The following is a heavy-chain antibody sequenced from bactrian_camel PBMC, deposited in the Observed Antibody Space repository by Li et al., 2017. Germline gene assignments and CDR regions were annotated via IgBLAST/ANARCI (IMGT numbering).Heavy chain of an antibody. Sequence: HVQLVESGGDSVQAGGSLRLSCAGYGYTFGNTYMGWFRQAPGKEREGVAGLGRGGTTYYADSVKGRFTLSLDKVKNTLYLEMKSLKPEDTSMYHCAVAYNHDLFWASAYNHYGQGTQVTVS. V-gene: IGHV3S55*01. CDR1: GYTFGNTY. D-gene: IGHD4*01. J-gene: IGHJ4*01. CDR2: LGRGGTT.